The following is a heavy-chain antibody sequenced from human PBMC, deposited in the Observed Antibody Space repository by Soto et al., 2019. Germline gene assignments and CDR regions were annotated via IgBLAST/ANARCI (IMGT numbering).Heavy chain of an antibody. V-gene: IGHV4-39*01. Sequence: PSETLSLTCTVSGTSITSNNYYWGWIRQPPGKGLEWIASMYYSENTYYNPSLKSRVTISIDTSKNQLSLKLSSVTAADTAVYYCARHEVRIRMFLYYHWGQGTLVTVSS. J-gene: IGHJ5*02. CDR1: GTSITSNNYY. CDR2: MYYSENT. D-gene: IGHD3-10*02. CDR3: ARHEVRIRMFLYYH.